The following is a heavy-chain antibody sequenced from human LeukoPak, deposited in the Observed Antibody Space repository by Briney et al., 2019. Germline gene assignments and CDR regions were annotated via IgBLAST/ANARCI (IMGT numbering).Heavy chain of an antibody. CDR3: VKELLEPTAIAEH. Sequence: PGGSLRLSCAASGFTFSSHAMSWVRQVPGKGLEWLSAISGGGRKTWYPDSVKGRFIISRDNSKNTLYLQMKSMRVEDTALYFCVKELLEPTAIAEHWGQGTLVTVSS. J-gene: IGHJ1*01. CDR1: GFTFSSHA. D-gene: IGHD3-3*01. CDR2: ISGGGRKT. V-gene: IGHV3-23*01.